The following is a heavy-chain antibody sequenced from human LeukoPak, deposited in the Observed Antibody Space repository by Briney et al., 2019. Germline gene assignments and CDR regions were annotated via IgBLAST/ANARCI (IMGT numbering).Heavy chain of an antibody. CDR2: ISGSGGST. J-gene: IGHJ4*02. CDR3: AKFLPTHIVVANYYFDY. CDR1: GCTFSSYA. D-gene: IGHD2-21*01. V-gene: IGHV3-23*01. Sequence: PGWSLRLSCAASGCTFSSYAMGWVRQAPGKGLEWVSAISGSGGSTYYADSVKGRFTISRDNSKNTLYLQMNSLRAEDTAVYYCAKFLPTHIVVANYYFDYWGQGTLVTVSS.